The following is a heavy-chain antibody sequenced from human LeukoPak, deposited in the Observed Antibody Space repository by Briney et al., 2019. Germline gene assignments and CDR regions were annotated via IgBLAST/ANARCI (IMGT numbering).Heavy chain of an antibody. CDR3: TILSGDTAMVTLDAFDI. CDR2: IRSKANSYAT. J-gene: IGHJ3*02. CDR1: GFTFSGSA. D-gene: IGHD5-18*01. Sequence: PGGSLRLSCAASGFTFSGSAMHWVRLASGKGLEWLGRIRSKANSYATAYAASVKGRFTISRDDSKNTAYLQMNSLKTEDTAVYYCTILSGDTAMVTLDAFDIWGQGTMVTVSS. V-gene: IGHV3-73*01.